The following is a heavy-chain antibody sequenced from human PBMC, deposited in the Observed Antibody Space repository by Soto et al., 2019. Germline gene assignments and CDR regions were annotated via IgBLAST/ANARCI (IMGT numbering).Heavy chain of an antibody. D-gene: IGHD3-3*01. CDR2: IKQDGSEK. J-gene: IGHJ6*02. CDR3: ARGLVLRFLEWLSHGMDV. Sequence: GGSMRLSCAASGFTFSSSWMSWVRQAPGKGLEWVANIKQDGSEKYYVDSVKGRFTISRDNAKNSLYLQMNSLRAEDTAVYYCARGLVLRFLEWLSHGMDVWGQGTTVTVSS. V-gene: IGHV3-7*03. CDR1: GFTFSSSW.